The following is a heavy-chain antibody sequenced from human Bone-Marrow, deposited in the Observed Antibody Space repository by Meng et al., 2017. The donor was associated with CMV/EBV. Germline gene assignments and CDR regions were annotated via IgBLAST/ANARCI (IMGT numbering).Heavy chain of an antibody. D-gene: IGHD3-3*01. CDR1: GYTFTSYY. V-gene: IGHV1-46*01. CDR3: ARAVWSGYSRNWFDP. Sequence: ASVKVSCKASGYTFTSYYMHWVRQAPGQGLEWMGIINPSGGSTSYAQKFQGRVTMTRDTSTSTVYMELSSLRSEDTAVYYCARAVWSGYSRNWFDPWGQGNLVTVSS. CDR2: INPSGGST. J-gene: IGHJ5*02.